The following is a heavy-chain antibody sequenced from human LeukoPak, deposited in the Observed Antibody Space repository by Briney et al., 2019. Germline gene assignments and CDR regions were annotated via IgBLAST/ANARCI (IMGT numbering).Heavy chain of an antibody. CDR1: GGSISSGGYS. D-gene: IGHD1-1*01. CDR3: ARATGINWFDP. Sequence: PSQTLSLTCAVPGGSISSGGYSWSWIRQPPGKGLEWIGYIYHSGSTYYNPSLKSRVTISVDRSKNQFSLKLSSVTAADTAVYYCARATGINWFDPWGQGTLVTVSS. J-gene: IGHJ5*02. V-gene: IGHV4-30-2*01. CDR2: IYHSGST.